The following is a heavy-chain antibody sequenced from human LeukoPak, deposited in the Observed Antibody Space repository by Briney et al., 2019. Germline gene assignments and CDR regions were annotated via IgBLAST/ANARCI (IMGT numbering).Heavy chain of an antibody. CDR3: AKDRSIGTYYTFDH. CDR2: ISGSGSST. Sequence: GGSLRLSCAASGFTFSSYGMSWVRQAPGKGLEWVSAISGSGSSTYYAASVKGRFTVSRDNSNNTLYLQMSSLTAADTAVYYCAKDRSIGTYYTFDHWGQGTLVTVSS. V-gene: IGHV3-23*01. D-gene: IGHD1-26*01. CDR1: GFTFSSYG. J-gene: IGHJ4*02.